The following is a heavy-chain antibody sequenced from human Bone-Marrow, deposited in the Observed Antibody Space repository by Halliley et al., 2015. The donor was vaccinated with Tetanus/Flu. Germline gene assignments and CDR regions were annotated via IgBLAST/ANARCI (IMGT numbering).Heavy chain of an antibody. V-gene: IGHV2-5*02. Sequence: WLALIYWGDDKRYSPSVKNRLTITKDTSKNQVVLTMTNLDSVDTATYYCAHRDRAASSLLKFDYWGQGILVTVSS. CDR2: IYWGDDK. CDR3: AHRDRAASSLLKFDY. J-gene: IGHJ4*02. D-gene: IGHD1-26*01.